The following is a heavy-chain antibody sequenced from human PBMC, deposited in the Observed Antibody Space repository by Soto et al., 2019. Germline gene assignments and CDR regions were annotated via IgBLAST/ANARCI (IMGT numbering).Heavy chain of an antibody. D-gene: IGHD3-3*01. CDR2: IDPSDSYT. V-gene: IGHV5-10-1*01. Sequence: PGESPKISCKGSGYSFTSYWISWVRQMPGKGLEWMGRIDPSDSYTNYSPSFQGHVTISADKSISTAYLQWSSLKASDTAMYYCARHRYYDFWSGYPNHAFDIWGQGTMVTVSS. J-gene: IGHJ3*02. CDR1: GYSFTSYW. CDR3: ARHRYYDFWSGYPNHAFDI.